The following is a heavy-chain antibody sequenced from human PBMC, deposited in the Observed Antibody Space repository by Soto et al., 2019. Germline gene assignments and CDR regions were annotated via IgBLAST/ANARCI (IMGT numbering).Heavy chain of an antibody. V-gene: IGHV1-8*01. J-gene: IGHJ4*02. CDR1: GYTFTSYD. D-gene: IGHD5-18*01. Sequence: ASVKVSCKASGYTFTSYDINWVRQATGQGLEWMGWMNPNSGNTGYAQKFQGRVTMTRNTSISTAYMELSSLRSDDTAVYYCARGVKISYGLVYWGQGTLVTVSS. CDR2: MNPNSGNT. CDR3: ARGVKISYGLVY.